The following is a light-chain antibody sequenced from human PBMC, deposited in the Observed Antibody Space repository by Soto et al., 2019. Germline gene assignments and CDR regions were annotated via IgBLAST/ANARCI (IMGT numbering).Light chain of an antibody. Sequence: IEMTQTPSSESPSVGDRVTITWRASQVIYSWIAWYQQKPGRAPKPLIFAASNLQSGVPSRFSGSGSGTDFTLTISCLQSEDFATYYCQQYYSYSWTVGQGTKVDIK. CDR1: QVIYSW. CDR3: QQYYSYSWT. J-gene: IGKJ1*01. CDR2: AAS. V-gene: IGKV1D-16*01.